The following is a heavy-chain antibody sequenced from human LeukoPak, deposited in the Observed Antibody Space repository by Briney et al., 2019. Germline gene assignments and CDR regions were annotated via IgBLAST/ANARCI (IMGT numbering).Heavy chain of an antibody. V-gene: IGHV1-2*02. D-gene: IGHD3-10*01. CDR1: GYTFTIYY. CDR2: INPNGGGI. J-gene: IGHJ4*02. Sequence: ASVKVSCKDSGYTFTIYYLHWLRQAPGQGPEWMGWINPNGGGIKYAQKFEGRVTMTWDTSTTTAYMELGSLKSDDTAVYYCARTLDASPTGSYWAYWGQGTLVTVSS. CDR3: ARTLDASPTGSYWAY.